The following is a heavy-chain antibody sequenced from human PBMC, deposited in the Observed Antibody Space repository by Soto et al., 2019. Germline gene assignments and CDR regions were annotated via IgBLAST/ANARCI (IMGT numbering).Heavy chain of an antibody. J-gene: IGHJ4*02. D-gene: IGHD4-17*01. V-gene: IGHV4-4*02. CDR2: IYHTGST. Sequence: QVQLQESGPGLVKPSGTLSLTCAVSGGSISSNNWWSWVRQTPGKGLEWIGEIYHTGSTNYNQSLKSRVMMSVDKAKNQFSLKLTSVTAADTAVYYCASGASFDYWGQETLVTVSS. CDR3: ASGASFDY. CDR1: GGSISSNNW.